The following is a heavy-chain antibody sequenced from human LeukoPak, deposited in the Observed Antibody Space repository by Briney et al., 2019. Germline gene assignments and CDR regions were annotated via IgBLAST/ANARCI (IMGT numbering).Heavy chain of an antibody. J-gene: IGHJ4*02. V-gene: IGHV4-34*01. CDR1: GGSFSGYY. CDR3: ARGNNRFLDY. CDR2: INHSGST. D-gene: IGHD3-10*01. Sequence: SETLSLTCAVYGGSFSGYYWSWIRQPPGKGLEWIGEINHSGSTNYNPSLKSRVTISVDTSENQFSLKLSSVTAADTAVYYCARGNNRFLDYWSQGTLVTVSS.